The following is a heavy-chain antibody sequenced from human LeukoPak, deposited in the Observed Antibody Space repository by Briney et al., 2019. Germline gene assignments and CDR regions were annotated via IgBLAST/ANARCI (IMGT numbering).Heavy chain of an antibody. V-gene: IGHV3-23*01. CDR2: ISGSGGST. CDR1: GFTFSSYA. J-gene: IGHJ6*02. CDR3: AKADYYYYYGMDV. Sequence: GSLRLSCAASGFTFSSYAMSWVRQAPGKGLEWVSAISGSGGSTYYADSVKGRFTISRDNSKNTLYLQMNGLRAEDTAVYYCAKADYYYYYGMDVWGQGTTVTVSS.